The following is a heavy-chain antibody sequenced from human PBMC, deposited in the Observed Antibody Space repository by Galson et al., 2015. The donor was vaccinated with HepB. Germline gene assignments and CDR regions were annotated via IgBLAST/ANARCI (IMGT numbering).Heavy chain of an antibody. CDR1: GFTFSSYA. Sequence: SLRLSCAASGFTFSSYAMSWVRQAPGKGLEWVSAISGSGGSTYYADSVKGRFTISRDNSKNTLYLQMNSLRAEDTAVYYCAKSLSSSSFRGAYYFDYWGQGTLVTVSS. J-gene: IGHJ4*02. V-gene: IGHV3-23*01. CDR3: AKSLSSSSFRGAYYFDY. CDR2: ISGSGGST. D-gene: IGHD6-6*01.